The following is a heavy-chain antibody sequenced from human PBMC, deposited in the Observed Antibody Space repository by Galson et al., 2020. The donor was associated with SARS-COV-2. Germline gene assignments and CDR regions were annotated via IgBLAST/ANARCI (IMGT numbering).Heavy chain of an antibody. CDR1: GFTFSSYW. CDR3: AREWGFHYDSSGYLVDAFDI. D-gene: IGHD3-22*01. V-gene: IGHV3-74*01. J-gene: IGHJ3*02. Sequence: TGGSLRLSCAASGFTFSSYWMHWVRQAPGKGLVWVSRINSDGSSTSYADSVKGRFTISRDNAKNTLYLQMNSLRAEDTAVYYCAREWGFHYDSSGYLVDAFDIWGQGTMVTVSS. CDR2: INSDGSST.